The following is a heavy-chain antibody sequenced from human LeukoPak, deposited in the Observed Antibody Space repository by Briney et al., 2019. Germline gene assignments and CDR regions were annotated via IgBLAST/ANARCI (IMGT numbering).Heavy chain of an antibody. Sequence: GGSLTLSCAASGITFGSYAMSWVRQAPGKGLEWVSGISGSGGAYYADSVKGRFTVSRDNSMNTLYLQMNSLRAEDTAVYYCAKDRKSGNYYYFDYWGQGTLATVSS. CDR2: ISGSGGA. CDR3: AKDRKSGNYYYFDY. D-gene: IGHD1-7*01. J-gene: IGHJ4*02. CDR1: GITFGSYA. V-gene: IGHV3-23*01.